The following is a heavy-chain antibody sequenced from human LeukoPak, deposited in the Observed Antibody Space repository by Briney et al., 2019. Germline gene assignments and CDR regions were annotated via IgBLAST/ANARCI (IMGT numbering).Heavy chain of an antibody. CDR3: ARLYSSGWYVDY. D-gene: IGHD6-19*01. CDR1: GGSFSGYY. J-gene: IGHJ4*02. V-gene: IGHV4-34*01. Sequence: SETLSLTCAVYGGSFSGYYWSWIRQPPGKGLEWIGEINHSGSTNYNPSLKSRVTISLDTSKNQFSLKLSSVTAAETAVYYCARLYSSGWYVDYWGQGTLVTVSS. CDR2: INHSGST.